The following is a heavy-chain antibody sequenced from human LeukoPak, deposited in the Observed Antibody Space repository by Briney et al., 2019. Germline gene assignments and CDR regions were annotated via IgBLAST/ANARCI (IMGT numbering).Heavy chain of an antibody. CDR2: ISYDESNK. J-gene: IGHJ4*02. CDR1: GFTFSSYA. CDR3: ARAPDLRLAAGY. Sequence: GGSLRLSCAASGFTFSSYAMHWVRQAPGQGLEWVAVISYDESNKYYADSVKGRFTISRDNSKNTLYLQMNSLRAEDTAVYYCARAPDLRLAAGYWGQGTLVTVSS. V-gene: IGHV3-30*04. D-gene: IGHD3-16*01.